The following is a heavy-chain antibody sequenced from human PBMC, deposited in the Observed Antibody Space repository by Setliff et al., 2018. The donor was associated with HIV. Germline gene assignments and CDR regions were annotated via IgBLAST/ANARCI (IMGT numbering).Heavy chain of an antibody. Sequence: GGSLRLSCASSGFTFSNYAMNWVRQAPGKGLEWVSGITQTGDNTYYADSVKGRFVISRDNSKNTLYLQVSSLRADDSATYYCAKAAWDVKYYYDSSGFLGYWGQGTLVTVSS. CDR3: AKAAWDVKYYYDSSGFLGY. CDR1: GFTFSNYA. CDR2: ITQTGDNT. D-gene: IGHD3-22*01. V-gene: IGHV3-23*01. J-gene: IGHJ4*02.